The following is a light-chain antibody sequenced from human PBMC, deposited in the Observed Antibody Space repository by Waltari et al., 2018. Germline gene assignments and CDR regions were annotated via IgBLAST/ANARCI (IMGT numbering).Light chain of an antibody. CDR3: SSYAGSNDVV. CDR2: EVI. Sequence: QSALTQPPSASGSPGQSVTISCTGTTSDVGDYNYVAWYQQHPGKAPKLMLFEVIKRPSGVPDRFSGSKSGNTASLTVSGLQAEDEADYYCSSYAGSNDVVFGGGTRLTVL. CDR1: TSDVGDYNY. J-gene: IGLJ2*01. V-gene: IGLV2-8*01.